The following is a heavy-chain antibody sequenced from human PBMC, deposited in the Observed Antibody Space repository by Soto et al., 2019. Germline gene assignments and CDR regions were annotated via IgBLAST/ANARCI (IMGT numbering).Heavy chain of an antibody. Sequence: GGSLRLSCVASGFAFSTHAMSWVRQAPGKGLEWVSVIFSADNTHYADPVKGRFTISRDNSKNTVFLQMSSLRAEDTAVYYCAITGAGYYIVWGQGTPVTVSS. CDR3: AITGAGYYIV. CDR2: IFSADNT. CDR1: GFAFSTHA. V-gene: IGHV3-53*01. J-gene: IGHJ4*02. D-gene: IGHD3-3*01.